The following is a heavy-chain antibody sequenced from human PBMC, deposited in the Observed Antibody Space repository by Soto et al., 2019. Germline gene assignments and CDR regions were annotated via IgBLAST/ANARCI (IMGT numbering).Heavy chain of an antibody. D-gene: IGHD5-12*01. CDR1: GYSFTSYW. V-gene: IGHV5-51*01. J-gene: IGHJ4*02. CDR2: IYPGDSDT. CDR3: ARQKSGYDYDGQKKYFDY. Sequence: PGESLKISCKGSGYSFTSYWIGWVRQMPGKGLEWMGIIYPGDSDTRYSPSFQGQVTISADKSISTAYLQWSSLKASDTAMYYCARQKSGYDYDGQKKYFDYWGQGTLVTVSS.